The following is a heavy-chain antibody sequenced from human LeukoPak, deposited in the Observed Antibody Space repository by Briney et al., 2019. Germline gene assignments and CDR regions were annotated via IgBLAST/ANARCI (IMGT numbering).Heavy chain of an antibody. V-gene: IGHV3-66*01. CDR2: IYSGGST. CDR1: GFTVSSNY. D-gene: IGHD2-21*02. J-gene: IGHJ4*02. Sequence: GGSLRLSCAASGFTVSSNYMSWVRQAPGKGLEWVSVIYSGGSTYYADSVKGRFTIFRDNSKNTLYLQMNSLRAEDTAVYYCVVTASRPLHSFDYWGQGTLVTVSS. CDR3: VVTASRPLHSFDY.